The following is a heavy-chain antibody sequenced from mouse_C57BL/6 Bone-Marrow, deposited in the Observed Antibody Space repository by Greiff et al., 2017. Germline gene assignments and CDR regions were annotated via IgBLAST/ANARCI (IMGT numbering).Heavy chain of an antibody. CDR1: GYAFSSSW. V-gene: IGHV1-82*01. D-gene: IGHD6-5*01. CDR3: ARWSYPFAY. J-gene: IGHJ3*01. Sequence: QVQLKQSGPELVKPGASVKISCKASGYAFSSSWMNWVKQRPGKGLEWIGRIYPGDGDTNYNGKFKGKATLTADKSSSTAYMQLSSLTSEDSAVYFCARWSYPFAYWGQGTLVTVSA. CDR2: IYPGDGDT.